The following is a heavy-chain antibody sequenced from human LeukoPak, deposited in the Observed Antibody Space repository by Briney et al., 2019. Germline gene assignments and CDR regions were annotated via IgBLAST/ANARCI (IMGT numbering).Heavy chain of an antibody. CDR2: IYYGVTS. D-gene: IGHD3-10*01. J-gene: IGHJ4*02. CDR3: ARAVGGDGSGSL. V-gene: IGHV4-59*01. CDR1: GDSINTYY. Sequence: PSETLSLTCTVSGDSINTYYWSWIRQPPGKGLEWIGYIYYGVTSDYNPSLKSRVTMSVDMSTSQISLKLSSVTAADTAVYYCARAVGGDGSGSLWGPGTLVTVSS.